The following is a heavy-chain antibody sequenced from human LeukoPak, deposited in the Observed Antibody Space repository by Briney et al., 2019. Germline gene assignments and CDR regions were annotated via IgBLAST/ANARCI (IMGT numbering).Heavy chain of an antibody. D-gene: IGHD6-19*01. J-gene: IGHJ6*02. CDR2: ISGSGGST. Sequence: GGSLRLSCAASGFTFSSYAMSWVRQAPGKGLEWVSAISGSGGSTYYADSVKGRFTISRDNSKNTLYLQMNSLRAEDTAVYYCAKDRQWLNYYYYGMDVWGQGTLVTVSS. CDR1: GFTFSSYA. V-gene: IGHV3-23*01. CDR3: AKDRQWLNYYYYGMDV.